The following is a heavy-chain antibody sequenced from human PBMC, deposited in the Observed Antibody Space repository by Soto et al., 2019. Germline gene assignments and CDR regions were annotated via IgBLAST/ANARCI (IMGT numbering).Heavy chain of an antibody. V-gene: IGHV4-34*01. Sequence: QVQLQQWGAGLLKPSETLSLTCAVYGGSFSGYYWNWIRQPPGKGLEWIGEINHSGSTNYNPSLKSRVTISVGTSKNQFSLKLSSVTAADTAVYYCARGWGALFDYWGQGALVTVSS. CDR3: ARGWGALFDY. J-gene: IGHJ4*02. CDR1: GGSFSGYY. CDR2: INHSGST. D-gene: IGHD1-26*01.